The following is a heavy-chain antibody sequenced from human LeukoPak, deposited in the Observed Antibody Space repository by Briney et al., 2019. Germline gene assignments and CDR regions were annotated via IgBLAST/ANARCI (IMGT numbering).Heavy chain of an antibody. V-gene: IGHV1-69*04. CDR3: ARSYDSSGYYFARSGYFDY. D-gene: IGHD3-22*01. J-gene: IGHJ4*02. CDR2: IIPILGIA. CDR1: GGTFSSYA. Sequence: SVKASCKASGGTFSSYAISWVRQAPGQGLEWMGRIIPILGIANYAQKFQGRVTITADKSTSTAYMELSSLRSEDTAVYYCARSYDSSGYYFARSGYFDYWGQGTLVTVSS.